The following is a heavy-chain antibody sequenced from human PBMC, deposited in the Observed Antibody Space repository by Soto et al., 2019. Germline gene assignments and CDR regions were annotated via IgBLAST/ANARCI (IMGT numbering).Heavy chain of an antibody. D-gene: IGHD4-17*01. CDR2: IDPSDSYT. V-gene: IGHV5-10-1*01. Sequence: GESLKISCKGSGYTFTSYWIDWVRQMPGKGLEWMGRIDPSDSYTNYSPSFQGHVTTSADKSISTAYLQWSSLKASDTAMYYCARPRTTVTDFDDWGQGTLVTVSS. J-gene: IGHJ4*02. CDR1: GYTFTSYW. CDR3: ARPRTTVTDFDD.